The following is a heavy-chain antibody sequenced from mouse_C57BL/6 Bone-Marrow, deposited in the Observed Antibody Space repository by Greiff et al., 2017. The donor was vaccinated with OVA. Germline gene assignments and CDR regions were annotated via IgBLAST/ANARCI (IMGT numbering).Heavy chain of an antibody. CDR2: IDPSDSYT. D-gene: IGHD2-4*01. CDR1: GYTFTSYW. Sequence: QVQLQQPGAELVRPGTSVKLSCKASGYTFTSYWMHWVKQRPGQGLEWIGVIDPSDSYTNYNQKFKGKATLTVDTSSSTAYMQLSSLTSEDSAVYYCAREEDYGRFAYWGQGTLVTVSA. V-gene: IGHV1-59*01. J-gene: IGHJ3*01. CDR3: AREEDYGRFAY.